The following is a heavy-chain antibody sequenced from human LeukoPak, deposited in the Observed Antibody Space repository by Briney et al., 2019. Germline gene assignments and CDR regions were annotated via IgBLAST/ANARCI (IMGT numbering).Heavy chain of an antibody. CDR1: GGTFSSYA. V-gene: IGHV1-69*05. D-gene: IGHD3-22*01. J-gene: IGHJ4*02. CDR3: AREGTRYYDSSGYYY. Sequence: SVKVSCEASGGTFSSYAISWVRQAPGQGLEWMGGIIPIFGTANYAQKFQGRVTITTDESTSTAYMELSSLRSEDTAVYYCAREGTRYYDSSGYYYWGQGTLVTVSS. CDR2: IIPIFGTA.